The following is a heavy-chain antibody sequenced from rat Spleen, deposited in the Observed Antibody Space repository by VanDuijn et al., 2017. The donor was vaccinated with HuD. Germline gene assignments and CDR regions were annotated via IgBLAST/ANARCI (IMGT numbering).Heavy chain of an antibody. CDR3: ARAGSAAISLGNWFAY. CDR1: GFSLTSYN. Sequence: QVQLKESGPGLVQPSQTLSLTCTVAGFSLTSYNVHWVRQPPGKGLEWMGVIWNTGGTRYNSALKSRLSISKDTSKSQVFLKMSSLQTEDTATYYCARAGSAAISLGNWFAYWGQGTLVTVSS. CDR2: IWNTGGT. D-gene: IGHD1-2*01. J-gene: IGHJ3*01. V-gene: IGHV2-41*01.